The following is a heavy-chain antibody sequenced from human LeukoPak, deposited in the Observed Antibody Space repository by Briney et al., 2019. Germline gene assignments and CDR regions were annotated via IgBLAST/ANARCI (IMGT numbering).Heavy chain of an antibody. V-gene: IGHV4-59*01. CDR1: GGSFSGYY. J-gene: IGHJ4*02. Sequence: MTSETLSLTCAVYGGSFSGYYWSWIRQPPGKGLEWIGYIYYSGSTNYNPSLKSRVTISVDTSKNQFSLKLSSVTAADTAVYYCARDDRPYGVNYWGQGTLVTVSS. CDR3: ARDDRPYGVNY. CDR2: IYYSGST. D-gene: IGHD4-17*01.